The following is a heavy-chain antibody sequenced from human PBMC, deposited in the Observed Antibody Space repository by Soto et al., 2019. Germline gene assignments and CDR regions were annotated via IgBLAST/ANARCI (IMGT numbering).Heavy chain of an antibody. V-gene: IGHV1-18*01. CDR3: GREEYCTDSSCARLYYFHSGMDV. CDR1: GYSFMHYG. D-gene: IGHD2-8*02. Sequence: QVKVLQSGPEVAKPGSSVKVSCKTSGYSFMHYGISWVRQAPGQGLEWMGWISGTSGKALYAQKFQGRVTLTADTSTDTVFLEVRSLIADDTAVYYCGREEYCTDSSCARLYYFHSGMDVWGQGTTVTVS. CDR2: ISGTSGKA. J-gene: IGHJ6*02.